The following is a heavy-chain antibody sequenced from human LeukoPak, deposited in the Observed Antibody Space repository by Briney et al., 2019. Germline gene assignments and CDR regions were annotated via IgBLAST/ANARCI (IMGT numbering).Heavy chain of an antibody. J-gene: IGHJ4*02. D-gene: IGHD3-10*01. CDR1: GGSISRYY. CDR2: IYYSGSA. V-gene: IGHV4-59*01. CDR3: ARSYGSGNYFDY. Sequence: PSETLSLTCTVSGGSISRYYWSWIRQPPGKGLEWIGYIYYSGSAKYNPSLKSRVTISVDTSKNQFSLKLSSVTAADTAVYYCARSYGSGNYFDYWGQGTLVTVSS.